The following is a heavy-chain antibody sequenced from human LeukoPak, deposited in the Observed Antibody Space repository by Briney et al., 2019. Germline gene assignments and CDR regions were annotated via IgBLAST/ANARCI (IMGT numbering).Heavy chain of an antibody. J-gene: IGHJ4*02. D-gene: IGHD3-22*01. V-gene: IGHV1-46*01. Sequence: ASVKVSCKASGYTFTSYYMHWVRQAPGQGLEWMGIINPSGGSTSYAQKFQGRVTMTRDTSTSTVYMELSSLRSEDTAVYYCARGTQQYYYDSSGYVDYWGQGNLVTVSS. CDR1: GYTFTSYY. CDR2: INPSGGST. CDR3: ARGTQQYYYDSSGYVDY.